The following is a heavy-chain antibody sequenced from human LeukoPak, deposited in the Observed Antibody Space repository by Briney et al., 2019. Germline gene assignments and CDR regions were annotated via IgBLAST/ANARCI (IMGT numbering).Heavy chain of an antibody. CDR2: INTNTGNP. Sequence: ASVKVSCKASGYTFTYYTMNWVRQAPGQGLEWIGWINTNTGNPTYAQGFTGRFVFSLDTSVSTAFLQISSLKAADTAVYYCVRNGIYPLIYYDYWGQGTLITVSS. D-gene: IGHD5-12*01. CDR3: VRNGIYPLIYYDY. CDR1: GYTFTYYT. V-gene: IGHV7-4-1*02. J-gene: IGHJ4*02.